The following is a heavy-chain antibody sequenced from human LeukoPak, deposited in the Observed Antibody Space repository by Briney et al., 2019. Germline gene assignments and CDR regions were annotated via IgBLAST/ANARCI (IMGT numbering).Heavy chain of an antibody. CDR3: ARHTDSSGDYDP. Sequence: SETLSLTCTVSGGSISSSSYYWGWIRQPPGKGLEWIGSIYYSGSTNYNPSLKSRVTISLDTSKNQFSLKLSSVTAADTAVYYCARHTDSSGDYDPWGQGTLVTVSS. V-gene: IGHV4-39*01. D-gene: IGHD3-22*01. J-gene: IGHJ5*02. CDR2: IYYSGST. CDR1: GGSISSSSYY.